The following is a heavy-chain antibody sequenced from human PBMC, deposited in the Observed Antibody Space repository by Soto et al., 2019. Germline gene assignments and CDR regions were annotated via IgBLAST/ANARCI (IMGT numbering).Heavy chain of an antibody. CDR1: GFTFSSCS. D-gene: IGHD6-19*01. J-gene: IGHJ4*02. V-gene: IGHV3-21*01. CDR2: ISSGSDYI. CDR3: VRDGSGWSRDY. Sequence: EVQLVESGGGLVKPGESLRLSCTAFGFTFSSCSMNWIRQTPGKGLEWVSAISSGSDYIYYADSVKGRFTISRDNAKNSLYLQMDSLRAEETAVYYCVRDGSGWSRDYWGQGTLVTVSS.